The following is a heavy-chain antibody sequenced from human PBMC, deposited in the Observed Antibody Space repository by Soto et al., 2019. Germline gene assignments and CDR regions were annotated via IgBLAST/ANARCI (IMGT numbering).Heavy chain of an antibody. V-gene: IGHV3-21*01. D-gene: IGHD6-19*01. CDR1: GFTFSTRD. J-gene: IGHJ4*02. CDR2: IATSSSFT. Sequence: EVQLVESGGGLVKPGGSLRLFCAASGFTFSTRDMNWVRQSPGKGLEWVSSIATSSSFTSYSDSVKGRFTVSRDNAKNSLYLQMSSLRAEDTAVYFCARSLDSGWTFDYWGQGTLVTVSS. CDR3: ARSLDSGWTFDY.